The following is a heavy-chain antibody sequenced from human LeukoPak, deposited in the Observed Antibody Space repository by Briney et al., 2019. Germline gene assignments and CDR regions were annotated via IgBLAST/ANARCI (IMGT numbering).Heavy chain of an antibody. CDR3: ARTIIPGTLPPFDY. V-gene: IGHV4-59*01. Sequence: PSETLSLTCTVSGGSISSYYWSWIRQPPGKGLEWIGYIYYSGSTNYNPSLKSRVTISVDTSKNQFSLKLSSVTAADTAVYYCARTIIPGTLPPFDYGGRETLFTVSS. CDR2: IYYSGST. J-gene: IGHJ4*02. CDR1: GGSISSYY. D-gene: IGHD1-20*01.